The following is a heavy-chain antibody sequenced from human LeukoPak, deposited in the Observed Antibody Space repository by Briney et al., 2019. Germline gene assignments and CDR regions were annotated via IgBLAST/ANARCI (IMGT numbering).Heavy chain of an antibody. D-gene: IGHD3-10*01. CDR2: IYSSGST. Sequence: SETLSLTCTVSGGSISGYYWNWIRQPAGKGLEWIGRIYSSGSTNYNPSLKSRVTMSVDTSKNQFSLKLSSVTAADTAVYYCAREGYYGSGSYSLMDVWGQGTLVTVSS. J-gene: IGHJ4*02. CDR3: AREGYYGSGSYSLMDV. V-gene: IGHV4-4*07. CDR1: GGSISGYY.